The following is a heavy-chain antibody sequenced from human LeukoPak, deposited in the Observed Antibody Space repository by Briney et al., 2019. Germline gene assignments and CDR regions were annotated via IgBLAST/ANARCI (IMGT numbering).Heavy chain of an antibody. CDR2: IWYDGSNK. Sequence: GGSLRLSCAASGFTFSSYGMHWVRQAPGKGLEWVAVIWYDGSNKYYADSVKGRFTISRDNSKNTLYLQMNSLRAEDAAVYYCAGSIAVAGTWFDPWGQGTLVTVSS. D-gene: IGHD6-19*01. J-gene: IGHJ5*02. CDR3: AGSIAVAGTWFDP. CDR1: GFTFSSYG. V-gene: IGHV3-33*01.